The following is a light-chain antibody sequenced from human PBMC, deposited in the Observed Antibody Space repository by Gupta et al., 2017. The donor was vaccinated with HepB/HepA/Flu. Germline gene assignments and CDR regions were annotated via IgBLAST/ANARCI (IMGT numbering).Light chain of an antibody. V-gene: IGKV2-28*01. Sequence: DILLSQSLLSLPVTPGEPASISCRSSPSLLHSNGYNYLDWYLQKPGQSPQLLIYLGSNRASGVPDRFSGSGSGTDFTLKISRVEAEDVGVYYCMQALQTPITFGGGTKVEIK. CDR2: LGS. J-gene: IGKJ4*01. CDR3: MQALQTPIT. CDR1: PSLLHSNGYNY.